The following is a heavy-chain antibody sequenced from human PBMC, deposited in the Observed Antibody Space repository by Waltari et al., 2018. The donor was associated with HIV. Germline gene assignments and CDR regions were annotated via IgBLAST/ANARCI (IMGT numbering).Heavy chain of an antibody. D-gene: IGHD3-3*01. V-gene: IGHV3-49*04. CDR3: VRDLAWRAFDV. CDR1: GFTFGDYA. CDR2: IRSKTSGETR. J-gene: IGHJ3*01. Sequence: QLVESGGALIQQGRSLGLSCTASGFTFGDYAMNWVRQAPGKGLEWVGFIRSKTSGETREYAASVKGRFSISRDDSKGMVYLQMNSLRADDTALYYCVRDLAWRAFDVWGQGTMVTVSS.